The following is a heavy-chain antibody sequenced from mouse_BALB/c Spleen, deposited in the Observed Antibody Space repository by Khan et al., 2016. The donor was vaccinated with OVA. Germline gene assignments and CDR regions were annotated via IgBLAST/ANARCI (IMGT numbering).Heavy chain of an antibody. CDR2: IDPSDSET. V-gene: IGHV1-61*01. CDR3: ARRENYGYDPSWFAY. D-gene: IGHD2-2*01. CDR1: GYTFTSYW. J-gene: IGHJ3*01. Sequence: QVQLQQPGAELVRPGASVKLSCKASGYTFTSYWMNWVKQRPGQGLEWIGMIDPSDSETHYNQIFKDKATLTVDKSSSTAYMQLSSLTSEDSAVYYCARRENYGYDPSWFAYWSQESLVTVSA.